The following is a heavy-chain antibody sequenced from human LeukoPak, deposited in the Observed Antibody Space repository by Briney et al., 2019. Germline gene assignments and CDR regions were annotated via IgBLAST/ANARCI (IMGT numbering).Heavy chain of an antibody. V-gene: IGHV3-43D*03. D-gene: IGHD5-24*01. CDR2: ISWDGGST. CDR1: GFTFDDYA. J-gene: IGHJ3*02. CDR3: AKGGDGKHDAFDI. Sequence: GGSLRLSCATSGFTFDDYAMHWVRQAPGKGLEWVSLISWDGGSTYYADSVKGRFTISRDNSKNSLYLQMNSLRAEDTALYYCAKGGDGKHDAFDIWGQGTMVTVSS.